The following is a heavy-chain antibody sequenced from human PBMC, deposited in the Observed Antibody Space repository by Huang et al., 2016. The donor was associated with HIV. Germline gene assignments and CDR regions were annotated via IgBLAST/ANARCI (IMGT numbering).Heavy chain of an antibody. Sequence: LVESGGGVVQPGGSRRLSCAGSTATFNAYWMSWVRQRAGQGLEWVANIKQDGSEKYYMDSVEGRFNISRDNVKKLLFLEMNNLRVADTAVYYWATKASAMDIWGQGTTVIVSS. V-gene: IGHV3-7*01. CDR1: TATFNAYW. CDR2: IKQDGSEK. D-gene: IGHD1-7*01. J-gene: IGHJ6*02. CDR3: ATKASAMDI.